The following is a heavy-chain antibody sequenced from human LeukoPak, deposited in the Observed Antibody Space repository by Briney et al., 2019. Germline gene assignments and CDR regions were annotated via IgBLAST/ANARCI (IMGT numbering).Heavy chain of an antibody. Sequence: GGSLRLSCAASGFTFSSYSMNWVRQAPGKGLEWVSGISWNSGSIGYADSVKGRFTISRDIAKNSLYLQMNSLRAEDTALYYCAKGNIAVSWPYGMDVWGQGTTVTVSS. J-gene: IGHJ6*02. D-gene: IGHD6-19*01. V-gene: IGHV3-9*01. CDR3: AKGNIAVSWPYGMDV. CDR1: GFTFSSYS. CDR2: ISWNSGSI.